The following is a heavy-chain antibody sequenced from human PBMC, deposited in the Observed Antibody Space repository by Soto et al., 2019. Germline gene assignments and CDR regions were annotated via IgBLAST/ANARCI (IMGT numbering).Heavy chain of an antibody. D-gene: IGHD3-22*01. CDR3: ARGRTRDADRSGYRPFDY. Sequence: EVQLVESGGGLVQPGGSLRLSCAISGFTFRSYWMNWVRQAPGKGLEWVANIKQDGNEKYYVDSVKGRFTISRDNAKNSVYLQMNSLRDEDTAVYYCARGRTRDADRSGYRPFDYWGQGTLVTVSS. CDR2: IKQDGNEK. CDR1: GFTFRSYW. J-gene: IGHJ4*02. V-gene: IGHV3-7*01.